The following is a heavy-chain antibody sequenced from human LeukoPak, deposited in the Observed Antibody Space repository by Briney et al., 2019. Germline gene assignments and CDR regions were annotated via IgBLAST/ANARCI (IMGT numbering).Heavy chain of an antibody. CDR2: IYYSGST. D-gene: IGHD5-18*01. Sequence: SETLSLTCTVSGGSISSSSYYWGWIRQPPGKGLEWIGSIYYSGSTYYNPSLKSRVTISVDTSKNQFSLKLSSVTAADTAVYYCASYLDTANAFDIWGQGTMVTVSS. V-gene: IGHV4-39*07. CDR1: GGSISSSSYY. J-gene: IGHJ3*02. CDR3: ASYLDTANAFDI.